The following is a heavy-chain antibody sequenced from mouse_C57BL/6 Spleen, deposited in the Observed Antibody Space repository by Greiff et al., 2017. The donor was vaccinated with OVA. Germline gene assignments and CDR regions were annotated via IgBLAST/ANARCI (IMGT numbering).Heavy chain of an antibody. CDR3: AITTVVATDWYFDV. CDR1: GFNIKDYY. V-gene: IGHV14-2*01. Sequence: VQLKQSGAELVKPGASVKLSCTASGFNIKDYYMHWVKQRTEQGLEWIGRIDPEDGETKYAPKFQGKATITADTSSNKAYLQLSSLTSEDTAVYFCAITTVVATDWYFDVWGTGTTVTVSS. J-gene: IGHJ1*03. D-gene: IGHD1-1*01. CDR2: IDPEDGET.